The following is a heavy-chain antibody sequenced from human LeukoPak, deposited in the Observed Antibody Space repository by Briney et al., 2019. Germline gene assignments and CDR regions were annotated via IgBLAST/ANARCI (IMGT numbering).Heavy chain of an antibody. J-gene: IGHJ5*02. CDR3: ARRYCSGGSCYSDNWFDP. Sequence: TSETLSLTCTVSGGSISSSSYYWGWIRQPPGKGLEWIGSIYYSGSTYYNPSLKSRVTISVDTSKNQFSLKLSSVTAADTAVYYCARRYCSGGSCYSDNWFDPWGQGTLVTVSS. V-gene: IGHV4-39*01. CDR1: GGSISSSSYY. CDR2: IYYSGST. D-gene: IGHD2-15*01.